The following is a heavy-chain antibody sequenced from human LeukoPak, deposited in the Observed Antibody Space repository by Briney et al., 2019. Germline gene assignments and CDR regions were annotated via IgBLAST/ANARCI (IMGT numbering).Heavy chain of an antibody. CDR2: ISGSGGST. J-gene: IGHJ4*02. CDR1: GFTFSSYD. V-gene: IGHV3-23*01. CDR3: AKQKGIRGYSYGYGFDY. Sequence: GGSLRLSCAASGFTFSSYDMHWVRQAPGKGLEWVSAISGSGGSTYYADSVKGRFTISRDSSKNTLYLQMNSLRAEDTAVYYCAKQKGIRGYSYGYGFDYWGQGTLVTVSS. D-gene: IGHD5-18*01.